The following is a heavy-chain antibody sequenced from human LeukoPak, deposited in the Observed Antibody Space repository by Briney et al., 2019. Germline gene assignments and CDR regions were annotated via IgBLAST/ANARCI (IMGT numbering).Heavy chain of an antibody. V-gene: IGHV4-59*10. Sequence: PSETLSLTCAVYGGSFSGYYWSWIRQPAGKGLEWIGRIYTSGSTNYNPSLKSRVTMSVDTSKNQFSLKLSSVTAADTAVYYCARTDYYDSSGYLEFDYWGQGTLVTVSS. CDR3: ARTDYYDSSGYLEFDY. CDR2: IYTSGST. J-gene: IGHJ4*02. D-gene: IGHD3-22*01. CDR1: GGSFSGYY.